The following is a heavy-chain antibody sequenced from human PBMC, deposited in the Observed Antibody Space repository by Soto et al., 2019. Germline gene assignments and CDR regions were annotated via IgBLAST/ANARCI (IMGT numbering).Heavy chain of an antibody. J-gene: IGHJ4*02. Sequence: GGSLRLSCAASGFTFSSYWMSWVRQAPGKGLEWVANIKQDGSEKYYVDSVKGRFTISRDNAKNSLYLQMNSLRAEDTAVYYCAGVPFEFISAGGSWGYYFDYWGQGTLVTVSS. D-gene: IGHD3-16*01. CDR1: GFTFSSYW. CDR2: IKQDGSEK. V-gene: IGHV3-7*01. CDR3: AGVPFEFISAGGSWGYYFDY.